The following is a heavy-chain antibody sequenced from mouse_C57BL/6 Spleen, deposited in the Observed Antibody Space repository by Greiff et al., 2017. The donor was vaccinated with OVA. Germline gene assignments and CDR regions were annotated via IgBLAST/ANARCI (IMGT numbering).Heavy chain of an antibody. J-gene: IGHJ2*01. D-gene: IGHD2-4*01. CDR3: ARGEAYDYDGYFDY. CDR1: GYTFTDYY. Sequence: EVQLQQSGPELVKPGASVKISCKASGYTFTDYYMNWVKQSHGKSLEWIGDINPNNGGTSYNQKFKGKATLTVDKSSSTAYMELRSLTSEDSAVYYCARGEAYDYDGYFDYWGQGTTLTVSS. V-gene: IGHV1-26*01. CDR2: INPNNGGT.